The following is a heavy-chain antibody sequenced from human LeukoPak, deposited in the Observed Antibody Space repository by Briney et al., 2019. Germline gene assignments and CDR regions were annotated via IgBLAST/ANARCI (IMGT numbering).Heavy chain of an antibody. CDR2: ISAYNGNT. J-gene: IGHJ3*02. CDR1: GYTFTSYG. V-gene: IGHV1-18*01. D-gene: IGHD6-13*01. Sequence: ASVKVSCKASGYTFTSYGISWVRQAPGQGLEWMGWISAYNGNTNYAQKLQGRVTMTTDTSTTTAHMELRSLTSDDTAVYYCARDRTPGIAASGTKGQDAFNIWGQGTMVTVSS. CDR3: ARDRTPGIAASGTKGQDAFNI.